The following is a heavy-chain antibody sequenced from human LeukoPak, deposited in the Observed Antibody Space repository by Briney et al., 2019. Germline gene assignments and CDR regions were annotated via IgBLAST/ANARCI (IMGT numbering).Heavy chain of an antibody. CDR3: ARSEARFMLS. Sequence: GGSLRLSCAASGFTFRSYEMNWVRQAPGKGLEWVSFISNSGDSIYYADSVKGRFTTSGDNAKNSLFLQMNSLRAEDTAVYYCARSEARFMLSWGQGTLVTVSS. CDR2: ISNSGDSI. V-gene: IGHV3-48*03. J-gene: IGHJ4*02. D-gene: IGHD3-16*02. CDR1: GFTFRSYE.